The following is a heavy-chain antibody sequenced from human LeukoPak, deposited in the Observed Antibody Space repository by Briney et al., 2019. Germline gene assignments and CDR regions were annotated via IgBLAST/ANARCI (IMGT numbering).Heavy chain of an antibody. V-gene: IGHV4-30-2*01. CDR3: ARLRSWYYFDY. J-gene: IGHJ4*02. CDR1: GGSISSGGYY. CDR2: IYHSGST. Sequence: SETLSLTCTVSGGSISSGGYYWSWIRQPPGKGLEWIGYIYHSGSTYYNPSLKSRVTISVDRSKNQFSLKLSSVTAADTAVYYCARLRSWYYFDYWGQGTLVTVSS. D-gene: IGHD6-13*01.